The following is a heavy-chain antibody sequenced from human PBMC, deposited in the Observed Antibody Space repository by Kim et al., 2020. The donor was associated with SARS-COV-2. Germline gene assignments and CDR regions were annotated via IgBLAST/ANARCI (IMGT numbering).Heavy chain of an antibody. CDR1: GFTFSSYS. CDR2: ISSSSSYI. V-gene: IGHV3-21*01. CDR3: ARDNYVWGSYRYWGSNWFGP. Sequence: GGSLRLSCAASGFTFSSYSMNWVRQAPGKGLEWVPSISSSSSYIYYADSVKGRFTISRDNAKNSLYLQMNSLRAEDTAVYYCARDNYVWGSYRYWGSNWFGPWGQGTLVTVSS. D-gene: IGHD3-16*02. J-gene: IGHJ5*02.